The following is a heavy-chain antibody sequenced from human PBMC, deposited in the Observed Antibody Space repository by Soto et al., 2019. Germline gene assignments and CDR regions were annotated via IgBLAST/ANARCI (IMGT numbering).Heavy chain of an antibody. CDR3: ARDLDVVVPAAIGASYYYGMDV. V-gene: IGHV1-46*01. D-gene: IGHD2-2*02. Sequence: QVQLVQSGAEVKKPGASVKVSCKASGYTFTSYYMHWVRQAPGQGLEWMGIINPSGGSTSYAQKFRGRVTMTRDTSTSTLYMELSNLIAEDTAVYYCARDLDVVVPAAIGASYYYGMDVWGQGTTVTVSS. CDR2: INPSGGST. J-gene: IGHJ6*02. CDR1: GYTFTSYY.